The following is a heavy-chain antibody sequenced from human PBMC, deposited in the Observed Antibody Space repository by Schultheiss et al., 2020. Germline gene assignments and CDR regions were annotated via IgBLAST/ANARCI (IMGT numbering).Heavy chain of an antibody. CDR1: GGSFSGYY. Sequence: LSLTCGVSGGSFSGYYWSWIRQPPGKGLEWIGYIYYSGSTNYNPSLKSRVTISVDTSKNQFSLKLSSVTAADTAVYYCARGGGGSYLDYWGQGTLVTVSS. CDR3: ARGGGGSYLDY. V-gene: IGHV4-59*12. J-gene: IGHJ4*02. CDR2: IYYSGST. D-gene: IGHD1-26*01.